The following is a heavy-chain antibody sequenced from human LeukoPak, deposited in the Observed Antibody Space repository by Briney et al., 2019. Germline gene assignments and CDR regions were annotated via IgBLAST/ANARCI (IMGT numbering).Heavy chain of an antibody. V-gene: IGHV4-4*07. CDR3: AKSNGYGLVDI. CDR1: GASVITKY. D-gene: IGHD3-10*01. CDR2: IYSSGST. J-gene: IGHJ3*02. Sequence: ASETLSLTCTVSGASVITKYWSWIRQPAGKGLEWIGRIYSSGSTTYNPSLKSRVSMSLDRSKNQFSLNLTSLTAADTAVYYCAKSNGYGLVDIWGQGTMVTVSS.